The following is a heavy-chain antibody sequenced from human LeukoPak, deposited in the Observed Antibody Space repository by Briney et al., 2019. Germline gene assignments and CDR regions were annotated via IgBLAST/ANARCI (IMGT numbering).Heavy chain of an antibody. CDR2: INQDGSEK. J-gene: IGHJ4*02. CDR3: ARVQGSSGPGIFEY. Sequence: GGSLRLSCAASGFTFSNYWMSWVRQAPGKGLEWVANINQDGSEKYYVDSVKGRFTTSRDNARSSLYLQKNSLRVEDTAVYYCARVQGSSGPGIFEYWGQGTLVPVSS. CDR1: GFTFSNYW. D-gene: IGHD6-19*01. V-gene: IGHV3-7*01.